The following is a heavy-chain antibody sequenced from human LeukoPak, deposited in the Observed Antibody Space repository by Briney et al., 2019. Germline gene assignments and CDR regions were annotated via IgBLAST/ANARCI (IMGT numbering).Heavy chain of an antibody. CDR1: GFTFSSYA. CDR3: AKKYSSGWCFDY. CDR2: ISGSGGST. Sequence: GGSLRLSCAASGFTFSSYAMSWVRQAPGKGLEWVSAISGSGGSTYYADSVKGQFTISRDNSKNTLYLQMNSLRAEDTAVYYCAKKYSSGWCFDYWGQGTLVTVSS. D-gene: IGHD6-19*01. J-gene: IGHJ4*02. V-gene: IGHV3-23*01.